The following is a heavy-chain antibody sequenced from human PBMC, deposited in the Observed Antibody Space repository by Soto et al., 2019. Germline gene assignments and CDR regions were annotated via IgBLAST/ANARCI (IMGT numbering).Heavy chain of an antibody. D-gene: IGHD3-16*01. CDR3: AKDRPGGVSDAFDI. CDR1: GFTFSSYA. J-gene: IGHJ3*02. Sequence: PGGSLRLSCAASGFTFSSYAMHWVRQAPGKGLECVSAISSSGGSIYYGDSVKGRFTISRDNSKNTLYLQMNSLRAEDTAVYYCAKDRPGGVSDAFDIWGQGTTVTVSS. V-gene: IGHV3-23*01. CDR2: ISSSGGSI.